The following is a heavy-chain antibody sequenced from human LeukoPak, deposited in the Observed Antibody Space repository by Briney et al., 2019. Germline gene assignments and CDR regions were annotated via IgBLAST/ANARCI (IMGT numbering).Heavy chain of an antibody. CDR1: GFTFSSYG. D-gene: IGHD2-21*01. CDR2: ISGSGGST. J-gene: IGHJ4*02. Sequence: GGSLRLSCAASGFTFSSYGMSWVRQAPGKGLEWVSAISGSGGSTYYTDSVKGRFTISRDNSKNTLYLQMNSLRAEDTAVYYCAKAPVTTCSGAYCYPFDYWGQGTLVTVSS. CDR3: AKAPVTTCSGAYCYPFDY. V-gene: IGHV3-23*01.